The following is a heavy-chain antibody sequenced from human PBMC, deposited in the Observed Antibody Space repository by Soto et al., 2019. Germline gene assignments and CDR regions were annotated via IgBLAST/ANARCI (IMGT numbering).Heavy chain of an antibody. CDR1: GFTFTSYT. CDR2: INAGNGNT. V-gene: IGHV1-3*01. CDR3: ARVVSSSCRDL. D-gene: IGHD2-2*01. J-gene: IGHJ5*02. Sequence: QIQLVQAGAEVKQPGASVKVSCRASGFTFTSYTVHWVRQAPGQRLEWMAWINAGNGNTKYSQRVQGRVTITSDTSASTAYVELSSLRSEDTAVYYCARVVSSSCRDLWVQGTLVTVSS.